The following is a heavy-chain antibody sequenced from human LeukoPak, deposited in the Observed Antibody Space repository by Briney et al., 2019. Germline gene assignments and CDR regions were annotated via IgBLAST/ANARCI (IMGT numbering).Heavy chain of an antibody. CDR2: IYTSGST. J-gene: IGHJ4*02. D-gene: IGHD6-19*01. V-gene: IGHV4-61*02. CDR3: AREGISSGTLDY. Sequence: SETLSLTCTVSGGSISSGSYYWSWIRQPAGKGLEWIGRIYTSGSTNYNPSLKSRVTISVDTSKNQSSLKLSSVTAADTAVYYCAREGISSGTLDYWGQGTLVTVSS. CDR1: GGSISSGSYY.